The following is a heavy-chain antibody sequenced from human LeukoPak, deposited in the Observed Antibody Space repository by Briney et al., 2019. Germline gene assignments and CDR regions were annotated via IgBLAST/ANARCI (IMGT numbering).Heavy chain of an antibody. CDR1: GGTFSSYA. V-gene: IGHV1-69*05. CDR2: IIPIFGTA. CDR3: ARGGDIVVVQAPSWFDP. J-gene: IGHJ5*02. Sequence: ASVKVSCKASGGTFSSYAISWVRQAPGQGLEWMGRIIPIFGTANYAQKLQGRVTMTTDTSTSTAYMELRSLRSDDTAVYYCARGGDIVVVQAPSWFDPWGQGTLVTVSS. D-gene: IGHD2-2*01.